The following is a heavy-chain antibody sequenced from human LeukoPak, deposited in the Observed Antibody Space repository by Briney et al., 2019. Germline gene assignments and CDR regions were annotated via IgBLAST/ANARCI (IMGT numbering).Heavy chain of an antibody. D-gene: IGHD6-6*01. CDR2: INPKSGGT. CDR1: GYTFIGYY. J-gene: IGHJ1*01. Sequence: ASVKVSCKASGYTFIGYYMHWVRQAPGQGLEWMGWINPKSGGTNYAQMFQGRVTLTRDTSISTAYMELSRLRSDDTATYYCAITIDSSSSSVLEYFQYWGQGTLVTVSS. CDR3: AITIDSSSSSVLEYFQY. V-gene: IGHV1-2*02.